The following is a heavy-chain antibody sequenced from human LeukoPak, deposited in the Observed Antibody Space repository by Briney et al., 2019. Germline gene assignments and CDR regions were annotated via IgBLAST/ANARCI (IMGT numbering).Heavy chain of an antibody. CDR1: GFTFSSYA. CDR2: ISGSGGST. D-gene: IGHD1-26*01. Sequence: GSLRLSCAASGFTFSSYAMIWVRQAPGKGLEWVSAISGSGGSTYYADSVKGRFTISRDDSKNTAYLQMNSLKTEDTALYYCTRDSGTYNWLDPWGQGTLVTVSS. J-gene: IGHJ5*02. CDR3: TRDSGTYNWLDP. V-gene: IGHV3-23*01.